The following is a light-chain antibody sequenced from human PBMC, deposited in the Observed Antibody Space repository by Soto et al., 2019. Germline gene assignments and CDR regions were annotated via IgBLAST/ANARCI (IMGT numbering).Light chain of an antibody. Sequence: EIVMTQSPASLSVSPGETATLSSRASQSISNSLAWYQQKPGQAPSLLIYGASTRATGIPARFSGSGSGTEFTLTISSLQSEDSALYYCQQYNSWPPRTFGQGTKLEIK. V-gene: IGKV3-15*01. CDR2: GAS. J-gene: IGKJ2*01. CDR1: QSISNS. CDR3: QQYNSWPPRT.